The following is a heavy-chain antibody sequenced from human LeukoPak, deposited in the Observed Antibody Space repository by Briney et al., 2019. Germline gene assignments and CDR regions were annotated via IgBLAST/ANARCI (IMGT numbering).Heavy chain of an antibody. CDR1: GDSMISSSYY. Sequence: PSETLSLTCTVSGDSMISSSYYWVWVRQPPGQGLEWIGSLYSGGDTYYNASLKSRATMSVDTSKQQVSLSLSSVTAADTAVYYCARRGKGVGAFDIWGQGTMVTVSS. D-gene: IGHD3-10*01. V-gene: IGHV4-39*01. CDR2: LYSGGDT. J-gene: IGHJ3*02. CDR3: ARRGKGVGAFDI.